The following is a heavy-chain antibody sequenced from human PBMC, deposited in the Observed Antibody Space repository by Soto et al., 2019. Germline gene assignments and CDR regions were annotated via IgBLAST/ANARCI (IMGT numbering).Heavy chain of an antibody. CDR2: IYSGGST. CDR1: GFTVSSNY. J-gene: IGHJ3*02. V-gene: IGHV3-53*01. Sequence: EVQLVESGGGLIQPGGSLRLSCAASGFTVSSNYMSWVRQAPGKGLEWVSVIYSGGSTYYADSVKGRFTISRDNSKNTLYLQINSQRAEDTAVYYCARDRKVGSVGDAFDIWGQGTMVTVSS. D-gene: IGHD1-26*01. CDR3: ARDRKVGSVGDAFDI.